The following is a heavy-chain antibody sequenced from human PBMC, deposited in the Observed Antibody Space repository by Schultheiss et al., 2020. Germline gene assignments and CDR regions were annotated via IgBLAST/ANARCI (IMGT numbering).Heavy chain of an antibody. V-gene: IGHV3-30*18. Sequence: GESLKISCAASGFTFSSYGMHWVRQAPGKGLEWVAVISYDGSNKYYADSVKGRFTISRDNSKNTLYLQMNSLRAEDTAVYYCAKDSARGYCSGGSCRTSYYYGMDVWGQGTTVTVSS. D-gene: IGHD2-15*01. J-gene: IGHJ6*02. CDR1: GFTFSSYG. CDR3: AKDSARGYCSGGSCRTSYYYGMDV. CDR2: ISYDGSNK.